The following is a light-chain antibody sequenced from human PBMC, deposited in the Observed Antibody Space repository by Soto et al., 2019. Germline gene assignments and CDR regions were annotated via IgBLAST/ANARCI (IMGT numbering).Light chain of an antibody. CDR3: SSYTSSSTWV. J-gene: IGLJ3*02. CDR2: DVS. Sequence: QSALTQPASVSGSPRQSITISCIGTSSDIGAYNYVSWYQQHPGKAPKLMIYDVSYRPSGVSDRFSGSKSDNTASLTIFGLQAEDEADYYCSSYTSSSTWVFGGGTKPTVL. CDR1: SSDIGAYNY. V-gene: IGLV2-14*03.